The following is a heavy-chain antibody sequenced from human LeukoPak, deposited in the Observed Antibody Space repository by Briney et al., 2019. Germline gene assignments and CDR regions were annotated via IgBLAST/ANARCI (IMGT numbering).Heavy chain of an antibody. CDR3: ARVRAYDDYGDYFDY. Sequence: GGSLRLSCEVSGFTFNRHWMIWVRQAPGKGLEWVANIKQDGSEKHYVGSVKGRFTISRDNAKNSLYLQMTSLRADDTAVYYCARVRAYDDYGDYFDYWGQGSLITVSS. V-gene: IGHV3-7*05. CDR2: IKQDGSEK. D-gene: IGHD4-17*01. CDR1: GFTFNRHW. J-gene: IGHJ4*02.